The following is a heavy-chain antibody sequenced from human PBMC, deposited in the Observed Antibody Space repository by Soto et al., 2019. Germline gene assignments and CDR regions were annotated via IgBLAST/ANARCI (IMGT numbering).Heavy chain of an antibody. CDR1: GLTFSSYA. Sequence: EVQRVESGGGLAQPGGSLRLSCAASGLTFSSYAMSWVRQAPGKGLEWVSSISGNGDSTYYAESVKGRGTISRDNYKNMLYLQVNSLRAEDTAVYHCARDSRAHLPGGICVFWGKGTLVTVSS. D-gene: IGHD3-16*01. CDR3: ARDSRAHLPGGICVF. J-gene: IGHJ4*02. CDR2: ISGNGDST. V-gene: IGHV3-23*04.